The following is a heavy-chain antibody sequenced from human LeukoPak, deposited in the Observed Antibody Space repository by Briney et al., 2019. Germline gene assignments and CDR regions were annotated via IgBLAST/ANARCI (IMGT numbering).Heavy chain of an antibody. D-gene: IGHD1-26*01. CDR3: ARNNHSGSFDAFDI. CDR1: GGTFSSYA. CDR2: IIPIFGTA. Sequence: SVKVSCKASGGTFSSYAISWVRQAPGQGLEWMGGIIPIFGTANYAQKFQGRVTITTDESTSTAYMELSSLRSEDTAVYYCARNNHSGSFDAFDIWGQGTMVTVSS. J-gene: IGHJ3*02. V-gene: IGHV1-69*05.